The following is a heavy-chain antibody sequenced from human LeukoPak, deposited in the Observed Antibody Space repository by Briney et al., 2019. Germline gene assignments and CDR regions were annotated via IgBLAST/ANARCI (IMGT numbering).Heavy chain of an antibody. CDR3: ARDSGIAVAGTIDY. Sequence: ASVKVSCKASGYTFTGYYMHWVRQAPGQGLEWIGRINPNSGGTNYAQKFQGRVTMTRDTSISTAYMELSRLRSDDTAVYYCARDSGIAVAGTIDYWGQGTLVTVSS. J-gene: IGHJ4*02. D-gene: IGHD6-19*01. CDR2: INPNSGGT. CDR1: GYTFTGYY. V-gene: IGHV1-2*06.